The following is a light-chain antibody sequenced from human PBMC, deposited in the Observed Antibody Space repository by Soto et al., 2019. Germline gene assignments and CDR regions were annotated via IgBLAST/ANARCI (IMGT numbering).Light chain of an antibody. V-gene: IGLV2-14*01. CDR1: SSDIGGYNY. CDR2: DVS. J-gene: IGLJ2*01. Sequence: QSALTQPASVSGYPGQSVSISCTGTSSDIGGYNYVSWYHQHPGKVPKLMIFDVSRRPSGVSYRFSGSKSGNTASLTISGLQAEDEGDYYCSSYTSSSTVVFGGGTKLTVL. CDR3: SSYTSSSTVV.